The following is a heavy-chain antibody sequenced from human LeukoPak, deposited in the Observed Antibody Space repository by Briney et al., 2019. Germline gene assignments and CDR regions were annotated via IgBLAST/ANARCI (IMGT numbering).Heavy chain of an antibody. J-gene: IGHJ4*02. Sequence: ASVKVSCKASGYTFTSYDINWVRQATGQGLEWMGWMNPNSGNTGFAQKFQGRVTLTRDTSINTAYMELSSLRSDDTAVYYCARGNSGGYYHYWGQGTLVTVSS. CDR2: MNPNSGNT. CDR3: ARGNSGGYYHY. CDR1: GYTFTSYD. V-gene: IGHV1-8*01. D-gene: IGHD1-26*01.